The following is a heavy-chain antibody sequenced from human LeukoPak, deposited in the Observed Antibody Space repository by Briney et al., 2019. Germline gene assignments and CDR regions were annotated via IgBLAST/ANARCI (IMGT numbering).Heavy chain of an antibody. CDR2: IIPVFGTP. Sequence: ASVKVSCKASGGAFSSYATTWVRPAPGQGLEWMGGIIPVFGTPDYAQKFQDRVTITADEPTSTVYMEMSSLRFEDTAVYYCATRLVWSGYHYYFDYWGQGTLVTVSS. CDR3: ATRLVWSGYHYYFDY. D-gene: IGHD3-3*01. V-gene: IGHV1-69*13. CDR1: GGAFSSYA. J-gene: IGHJ4*02.